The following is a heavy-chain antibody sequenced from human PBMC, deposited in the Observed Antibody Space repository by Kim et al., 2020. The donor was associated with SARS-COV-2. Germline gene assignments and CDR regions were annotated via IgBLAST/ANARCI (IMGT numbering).Heavy chain of an antibody. D-gene: IGHD3-10*01. Sequence: SETLSLTFTVSGGSISSSSYYWGWIRQPPGKGLEWIGSIYYSGSTYYNPSLNSRVTISVNTSKNQFSLKLSSVTAADTAVYYCARHYIGAMVRGFDPWGQGTLVPVSS. CDR2: IYYSGST. CDR3: ARHYIGAMVRGFDP. CDR1: GGSISSSSYY. V-gene: IGHV4-39*01. J-gene: IGHJ5*02.